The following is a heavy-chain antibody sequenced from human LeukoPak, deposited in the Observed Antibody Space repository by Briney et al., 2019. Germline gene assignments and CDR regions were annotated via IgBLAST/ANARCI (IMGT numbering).Heavy chain of an antibody. D-gene: IGHD3-10*01. CDR1: GGSFSDYY. CDR2: INHSGST. V-gene: IGHV4-34*01. CDR3: ARGRLGYGSGSPLDY. J-gene: IGHJ4*02. Sequence: PSETLSLTCAVYGGSFSDYYWSWIRQPPGKGLEWIGEINHSGSTNYNPSLKSRVTISVDTSKNQFSLKLSSVTAADTAVYYCARGRLGYGSGSPLDYWGQGTLVTVSS.